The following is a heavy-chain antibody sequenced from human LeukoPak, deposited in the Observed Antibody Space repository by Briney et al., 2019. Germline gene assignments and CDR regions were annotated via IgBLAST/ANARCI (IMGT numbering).Heavy chain of an antibody. Sequence: PSETLSLTCTVSGYSISSGYYWGWIRQPPGKGLEWIGEINHSGSTNYNPSLKSRVTISGDTSKNQFSLKLSSVTAADTAVYYCARDGAYSYGGGDAFDIWGQGTMVTVSS. CDR1: GYSISSGYY. V-gene: IGHV4-38-2*02. D-gene: IGHD5-18*01. CDR3: ARDGAYSYGGGDAFDI. J-gene: IGHJ3*02. CDR2: INHSGST.